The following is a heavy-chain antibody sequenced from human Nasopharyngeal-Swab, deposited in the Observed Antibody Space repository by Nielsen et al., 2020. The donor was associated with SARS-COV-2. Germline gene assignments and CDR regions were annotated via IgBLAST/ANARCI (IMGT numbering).Heavy chain of an antibody. CDR3: AHLRRHYDSSGLGYYYYMDI. J-gene: IGHJ6*03. V-gene: IGHV2-5*01. Sequence: SGPTLVKPTQTLTLTCTFSGFSLRTSGAGVGWIRQPPGKALEWLTLIYWNDDRRYSPSLKSRLTITKDTSKNQVVLTMTNMDPVDTATYYCAHLRRHYDSSGLGYYYYMDIWGKGTTVTVSS. CDR2: IYWNDDR. D-gene: IGHD3-22*01. CDR1: GFSLRTSGAG.